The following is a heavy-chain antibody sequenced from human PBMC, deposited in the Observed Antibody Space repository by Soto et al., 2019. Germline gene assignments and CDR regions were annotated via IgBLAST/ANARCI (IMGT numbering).Heavy chain of an antibody. D-gene: IGHD2-21*02. CDR2: INPNSGGT. CDR3: ARVLSFGDDYYYGMDV. Sequence: ASVKVSFKASGYTFTGYYMHWVRHAPGQGLEWMGWINPNSGGTNYAQKFQGWVTMTRDTSISTAYMELSRLRSDDTAVYYCARVLSFGDDYYYGMDVWGQGTTVTVSS. J-gene: IGHJ6*02. V-gene: IGHV1-2*04. CDR1: GYTFTGYY.